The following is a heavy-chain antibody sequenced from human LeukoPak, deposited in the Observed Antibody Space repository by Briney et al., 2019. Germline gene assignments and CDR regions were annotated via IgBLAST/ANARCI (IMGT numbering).Heavy chain of an antibody. V-gene: IGHV5-51*01. D-gene: IGHD6-19*01. CDR2: IYPGDSDT. Sequence: GASLKISCKASGYSFTSYWIGWVRQTPGKGLEWMGIIYPGDSDTRYSPSFQGQVTISADKSISTAYLQWSSLKASDTAMYYCARIKSSGWYLDAFDIWGQGTMVTVSS. J-gene: IGHJ3*02. CDR1: GYSFTSYW. CDR3: ARIKSSGWYLDAFDI.